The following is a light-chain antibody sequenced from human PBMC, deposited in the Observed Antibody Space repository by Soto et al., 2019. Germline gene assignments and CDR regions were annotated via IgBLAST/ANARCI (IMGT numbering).Light chain of an antibody. CDR1: QSVNNN. CDR2: GAS. V-gene: IGKV3-15*01. CDR3: QQYYTYPYT. Sequence: EIVMTQSPATLSVSPGERATLSCRASQSVNNNLAWYQQKPGQAPRLLIYGASTRTTGFPARFSGSGSGTEFTLTISSLQSEDFAVYYCQQYYTYPYTFGQGTKLEIK. J-gene: IGKJ2*01.